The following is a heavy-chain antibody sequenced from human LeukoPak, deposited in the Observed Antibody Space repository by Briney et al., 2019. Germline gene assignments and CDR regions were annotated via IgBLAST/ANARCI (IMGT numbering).Heavy chain of an antibody. Sequence: GSLRLSCVASGFTFSSYAMSWVRQASGKGLEWVSAISGSGGTTFYADSVKGRFTISRDNSKNTLYLQMNSLRAEDTAVYYCAKGRSGSPGRYFDYWGQGTLVTVSS. J-gene: IGHJ4*02. D-gene: IGHD1-26*01. V-gene: IGHV3-23*01. CDR2: ISGSGGTT. CDR3: AKGRSGSPGRYFDY. CDR1: GFTFSSYA.